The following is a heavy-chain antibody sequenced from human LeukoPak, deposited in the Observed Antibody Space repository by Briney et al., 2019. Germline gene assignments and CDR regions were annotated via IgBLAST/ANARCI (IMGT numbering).Heavy chain of an antibody. CDR3: ARDLYCSSTSCYRGLWFDP. J-gene: IGHJ5*02. D-gene: IGHD2-2*01. CDR1: GYTFTSYA. V-gene: IGHV1-3*01. CDR2: INAGNGNT. Sequence: ASVKVSCKASGYTFTSYAMHWVRQAPGQRLEWMGWINAGNGNTKYSQKFQGRVTITRDTSASTAYMELSSLRSEDTAGYYCARDLYCSSTSCYRGLWFDPWGQGTLVTVSS.